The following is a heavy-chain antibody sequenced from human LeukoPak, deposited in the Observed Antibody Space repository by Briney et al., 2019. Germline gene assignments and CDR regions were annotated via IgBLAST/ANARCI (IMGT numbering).Heavy chain of an antibody. D-gene: IGHD5-18*01. CDR1: GITFSNYA. Sequence: GGSLRLSCVASGITFSNYAVSWVRQAPEKGLDWVSVISGSAHKIRYADSVKGRFTISRDNSENIVYLQMSNLRVEDTAVYYCAGRPTGYSSGYIHWGQGTLVTVSS. J-gene: IGHJ4*02. V-gene: IGHV3-23*01. CDR3: AGRPTGYSSGYIH. CDR2: ISGSAHKI.